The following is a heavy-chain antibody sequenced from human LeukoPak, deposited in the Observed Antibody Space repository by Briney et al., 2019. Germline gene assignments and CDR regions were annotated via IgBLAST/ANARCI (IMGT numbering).Heavy chain of an antibody. V-gene: IGHV1-46*01. J-gene: IGHJ4*02. Sequence: ASVKVSCKASGYTFTSYYMHWVRQAPGQGLEWMGIINPSGGSTSYAQKFQGRVTITADKSTSTAYMELSSLRSEDTAVYYCAREVPGIVVDWGQGTLVTVSS. D-gene: IGHD3-22*01. CDR3: AREVPGIVVD. CDR2: INPSGGST. CDR1: GYTFTSYY.